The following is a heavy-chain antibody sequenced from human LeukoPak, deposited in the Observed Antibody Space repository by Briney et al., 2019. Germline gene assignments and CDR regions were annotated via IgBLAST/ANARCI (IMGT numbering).Heavy chain of an antibody. D-gene: IGHD5-18*01. V-gene: IGHV3-53*01. CDR2: IYSGGST. CDR1: GLTVSSNY. Sequence: GGSLRLSCAASGLTVSSNYMSWVRQATGKGLVWGSVIYSGGSTYYADSVKGRFAISRDNSKNTLYLQMNSLRAEDAAVYYCARAGGIQLWLPSVDVWGQGTTVTVSS. CDR3: ARAGGIQLWLPSVDV. J-gene: IGHJ6*02.